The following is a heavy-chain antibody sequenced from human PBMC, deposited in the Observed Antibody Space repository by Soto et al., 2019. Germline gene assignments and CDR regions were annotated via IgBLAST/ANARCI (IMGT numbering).Heavy chain of an antibody. CDR1: GYTFTNYA. CDR2: VNPSNGLT. Sequence: ASVKVSCKSSGYTFTNYALHWVRQAPGHGLEWMGWVNPSNGLTRYSENFQGRLSLTRDTSANTSYMELSSLRRDDTAVYYCARRLPAFDVWGKGTMVTVSS. J-gene: IGHJ3*01. V-gene: IGHV1-3*01. CDR3: ARRLPAFDV.